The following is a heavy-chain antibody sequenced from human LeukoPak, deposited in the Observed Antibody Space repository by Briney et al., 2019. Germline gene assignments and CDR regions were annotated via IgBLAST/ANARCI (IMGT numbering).Heavy chain of an antibody. J-gene: IGHJ4*02. CDR3: ASVGGYFDWLLSSGGYFDY. CDR2: IYYSGST. CDR1: RGSISSSSYY. D-gene: IGHD3-9*01. Sequence: SETPSLTCTVPRGSISSSSYYWGWIRQPPGKGLEWMVSIYYSGSTYYNPSLKSRVTISVDTSKNQFSLKLSSVTAADTAVYYCASVGGYFDWLLSSGGYFDYWGQGTLVTVSS. V-gene: IGHV4-39*01.